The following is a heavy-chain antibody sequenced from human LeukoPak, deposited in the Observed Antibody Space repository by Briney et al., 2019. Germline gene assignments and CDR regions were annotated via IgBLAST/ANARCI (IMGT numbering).Heavy chain of an antibody. V-gene: IGHV1-8*01. CDR3: TRAWSGGSDAFDI. J-gene: IGHJ3*02. Sequence: ASVKVSCKASGYTATNYDINWVRRATGQELEWMGWMNPSSGNTGYAQKFQDRVTMTWNTSITTAYMELSSLRSEDTAMYYCTRAWSGGSDAFDIWGQGTIVAVSS. CDR2: MNPSSGNT. CDR1: GYTATNYD. D-gene: IGHD3-3*01.